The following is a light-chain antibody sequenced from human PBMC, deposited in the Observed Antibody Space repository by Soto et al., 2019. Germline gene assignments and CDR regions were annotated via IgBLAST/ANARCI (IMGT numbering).Light chain of an antibody. Sequence: QSALTQPASVSGSPGQSITISCTGTSSDVGGYNYVSWYQHHPGKAPKLLIYEVSNRPSGISNRFSGSKSGNTASLTISGLQAEDGAEYFCCSYAGSHTVIFGGGTKLTVL. CDR1: SSDVGGYNY. V-gene: IGLV2-14*01. J-gene: IGLJ2*01. CDR2: EVS. CDR3: CSYAGSHTVI.